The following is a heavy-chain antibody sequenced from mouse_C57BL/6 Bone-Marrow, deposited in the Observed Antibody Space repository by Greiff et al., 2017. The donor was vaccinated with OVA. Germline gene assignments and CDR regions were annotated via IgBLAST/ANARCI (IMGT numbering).Heavy chain of an antibody. CDR2: INPSSGYT. V-gene: IGHV1-4*01. CDR1: GYTFTSYT. J-gene: IGHJ2*01. D-gene: IGHD4-1*01. CDR3: ANAGSFDY. Sequence: QVQLKESGAELARPGASVKMSCKASGYTFTSYTMHWVKQRPGQGLEWIGYINPSSGYTKYNQKFKDKATLTADKSSSTAYMQLSSLTSEDSAVYYCANAGSFDYWGQGTTLTVSS.